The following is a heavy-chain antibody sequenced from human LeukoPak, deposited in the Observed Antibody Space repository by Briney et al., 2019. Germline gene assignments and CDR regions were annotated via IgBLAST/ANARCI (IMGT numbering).Heavy chain of an antibody. CDR1: DLTFTDFIFSTHA. D-gene: IGHD6-13*01. Sequence: GGSLRLSCAASDLTFTDFIFSTHAFHWVRQAPGKGLEWVAVISHDGSNQQYADSVKGRFTISRDNSESTLYLQMNNLRAEDTAVYYCASDHSESAVVAAVLEYYHYSYLDVWGKGTTVTVSS. CDR3: ASDHSESAVVAAVLEYYHYSYLDV. CDR2: ISHDGSNQ. J-gene: IGHJ6*03. V-gene: IGHV3-30*01.